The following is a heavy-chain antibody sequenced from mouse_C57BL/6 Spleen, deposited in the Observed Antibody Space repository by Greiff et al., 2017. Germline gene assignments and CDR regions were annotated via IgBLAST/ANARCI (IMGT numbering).Heavy chain of an antibody. J-gene: IGHJ4*01. Sequence: VKLMESGPGLVQPSQSLSITCTASGFSLTSYGVHWVRQSPGKGLEWLGVIWRGGSTDYNAAFMSRLSITKDNSKSQVFFKMNSLQADDTAIYYCASQFITTVVAPLDYWGQGTSVTVSS. V-gene: IGHV2-5*01. CDR3: ASQFITTVVAPLDY. CDR2: IWRGGST. D-gene: IGHD1-1*01. CDR1: GFSLTSYG.